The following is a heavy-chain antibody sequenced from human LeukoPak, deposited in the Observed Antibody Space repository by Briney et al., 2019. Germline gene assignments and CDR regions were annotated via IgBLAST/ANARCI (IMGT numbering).Heavy chain of an antibody. V-gene: IGHV4-59*12. CDR3: ARGPFPNYYGSGSFEL. Sequence: SETLSLTCTVSGGSISSYYWSWIRQPPGKGLEWIGYIYYSGSPKYNPSLKTRVTISQDTSKNQFSLNLRSVTAADTAVYYCARGPFPNYYGSGSFELWGQGALVTVSS. J-gene: IGHJ4*02. CDR1: GGSISSYY. D-gene: IGHD3-10*01. CDR2: IYYSGSP.